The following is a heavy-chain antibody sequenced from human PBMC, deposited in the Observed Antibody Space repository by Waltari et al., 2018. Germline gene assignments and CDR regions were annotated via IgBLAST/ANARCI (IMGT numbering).Heavy chain of an antibody. CDR2: IYYSGST. CDR3: ARGESDFWSGYPYPYFDY. J-gene: IGHJ4*02. Sequence: QLQLQESGPGLVKPSETLSLTCTVSGGSISSSSYYWGWIRQHPGKGLEWIGSIYYSGSTYYNPSLKSRVTISVDTSKNQFSLKLSSVTAADTAVYYCARGESDFWSGYPYPYFDYWGQGTLVTVSS. CDR1: GGSISSSSYY. V-gene: IGHV4-39*07. D-gene: IGHD3-3*01.